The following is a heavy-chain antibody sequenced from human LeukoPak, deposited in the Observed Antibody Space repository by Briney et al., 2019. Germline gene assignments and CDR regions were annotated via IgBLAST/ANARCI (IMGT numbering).Heavy chain of an antibody. D-gene: IGHD1-26*01. CDR3: ACSGNYIY. Sequence: GGSLRLSCAASGFTFSSYWMHWVRHAPGKGLVWVSRINTDGSSTSYADSVKGRFTISRDNAKNTLYLQMSSLRAEDTAEYYCACSGNYIYWGQGTLVTVSS. CDR1: GFTFSSYW. V-gene: IGHV3-74*01. CDR2: INTDGSST. J-gene: IGHJ4*02.